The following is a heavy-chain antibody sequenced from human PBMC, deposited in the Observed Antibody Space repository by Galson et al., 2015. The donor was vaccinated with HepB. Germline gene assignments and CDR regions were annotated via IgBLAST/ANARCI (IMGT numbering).Heavy chain of an antibody. CDR1: GFTFSSYA. D-gene: IGHD3-10*01. CDR2: ISYDGSNK. Sequence: SLRLSCAASGFTFSSYAMHWVRQAPGKGLEWVAVISYDGSNKYYADSVKGRFTISRDNAKNSLYLQMNSLRAEDTAVYYCQLCSNYYGSGSYLPSPHFDYWGQGTLVTVSS. J-gene: IGHJ4*02. CDR3: QLCSNYYGSGSYLPSPHFDY. V-gene: IGHV3-30*04.